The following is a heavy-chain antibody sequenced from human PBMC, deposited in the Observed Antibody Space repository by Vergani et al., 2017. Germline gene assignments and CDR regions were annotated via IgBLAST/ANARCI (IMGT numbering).Heavy chain of an antibody. J-gene: IGHJ4*02. D-gene: IGHD4-17*01. Sequence: QVQLVESGGGVVQPGRSLRLSCAASGFTFSSYGMHWVRQAPGKGLEWVAVISYDGSNKYYADSVKGRFTISRDNSKNTLYLQMNSLRAEDTAVYYCAKEGDGDYXFDYWGQGTLVTVSS. CDR3: AKEGDGDYXFDY. CDR2: ISYDGSNK. V-gene: IGHV3-30*18. CDR1: GFTFSSYG.